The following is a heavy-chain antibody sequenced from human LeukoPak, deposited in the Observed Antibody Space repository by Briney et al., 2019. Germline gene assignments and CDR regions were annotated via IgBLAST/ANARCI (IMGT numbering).Heavy chain of an antibody. Sequence: NSSETLSLTCTVSGGSISSYYWSWIRQPPGKGLEWIGYIYYSGSTNYNPSLKSRVTISVDTSKNQFSLKLSSVTAADTAVYYCARDYYGGKEGHYFDYWGQGTLVTVSS. J-gene: IGHJ4*02. CDR2: IYYSGST. V-gene: IGHV4-59*01. CDR3: ARDYYGGKEGHYFDY. CDR1: GGSISSYY. D-gene: IGHD4-23*01.